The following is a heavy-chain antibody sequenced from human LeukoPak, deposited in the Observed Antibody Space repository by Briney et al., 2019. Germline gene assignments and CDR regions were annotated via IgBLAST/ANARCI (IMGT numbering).Heavy chain of an antibody. CDR3: ARGRGDSSGYYFFDY. J-gene: IGHJ4*02. Sequence: GGSLRLSCAASGFTFSSYAMHWVRQAPGKGLEWVAVISYDGSNKYYADSVKGRFTISRDNSKNTLYLQMNSLRAEDTAVYYCARGRGDSSGYYFFDYWGQGTLVTVSS. V-gene: IGHV3-30-3*01. D-gene: IGHD3-22*01. CDR1: GFTFSSYA. CDR2: ISYDGSNK.